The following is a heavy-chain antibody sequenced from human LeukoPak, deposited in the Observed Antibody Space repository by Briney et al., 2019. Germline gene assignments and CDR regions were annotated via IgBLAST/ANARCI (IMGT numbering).Heavy chain of an antibody. Sequence: SETRSLTCTVSGGSVSSGSYYWSWTRQPPGKGLEWIGYIYYSGSTNYNPSLKSRVTISVDTSKNQFSLKLSSVTAADTAVYYCARAPRYCSDGRCCAFCAFDIWGQGTMVTVSS. CDR2: IYYSGST. V-gene: IGHV4-61*01. D-gene: IGHD2-15*01. CDR3: ARAPRYCSDGRCCAFCAFDI. J-gene: IGHJ3*02. CDR1: GGSVSSGSYY.